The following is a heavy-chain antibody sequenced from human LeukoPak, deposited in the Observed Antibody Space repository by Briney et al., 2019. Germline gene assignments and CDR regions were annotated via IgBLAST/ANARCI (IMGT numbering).Heavy chain of an antibody. Sequence: GGSLRLSCAASGFNFDDYAIHWVRQAPGKGLEWVSGIDWNSDSLGYADSVKGRFTISRDNTKNSLYLQMNSLRAEDTAVYYCARYLPPYLVGATTMFDYWGQGTLVTVSS. CDR1: GFNFDDYA. V-gene: IGHV3-9*01. J-gene: IGHJ4*02. D-gene: IGHD1-26*01. CDR3: ARYLPPYLVGATTMFDY. CDR2: IDWNSDSL.